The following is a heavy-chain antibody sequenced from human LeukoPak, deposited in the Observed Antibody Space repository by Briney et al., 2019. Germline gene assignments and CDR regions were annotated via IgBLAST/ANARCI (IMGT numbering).Heavy chain of an antibody. Sequence: SETLSLTCTVSGGSISSSSYYWGWIRQPPGKGLEWIGSIYYSGSTYYNPSLKSRVTISVDTSKNQFSLKLSSVTAADTAVYYCVLDQYYYYMDVWGKGTTVTVSS. J-gene: IGHJ6*03. D-gene: IGHD2-2*01. CDR1: GGSISSSSYY. CDR2: IYYSGST. V-gene: IGHV4-39*07. CDR3: VLDQYYYYMDV.